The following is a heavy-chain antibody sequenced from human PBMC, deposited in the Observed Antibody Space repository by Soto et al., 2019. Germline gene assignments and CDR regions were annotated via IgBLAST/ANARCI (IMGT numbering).Heavy chain of an antibody. CDR3: AREYRSSWPYALYYYGMDV. J-gene: IGHJ6*02. V-gene: IGHV1-3*01. D-gene: IGHD6-13*01. Sequence: QVQLVQSGAEVKKPGASVKVSCKASGYTFTSYAMHWVRQAPGQRLEWMGWINAGNGNTKYSQKFQGRVTITRDTSASTAYMELSSLRSEDTAVYYCAREYRSSWPYALYYYGMDVWGQGTTVTVSS. CDR1: GYTFTSYA. CDR2: INAGNGNT.